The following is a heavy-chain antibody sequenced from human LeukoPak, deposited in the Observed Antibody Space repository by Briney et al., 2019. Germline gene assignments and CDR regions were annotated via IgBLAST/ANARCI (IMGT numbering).Heavy chain of an antibody. J-gene: IGHJ4*02. V-gene: IGHV3-23*01. CDR1: GCTFSHYA. D-gene: IGHD3-22*01. CDR3: AKKAESGGYPRDDY. CDR2: ISGSGVRI. Sequence: GGSLRLSCAASGCTFSHYAMSWVRQPPGKGLEWGSTISGSGVRIFIADSVKGRFIISRDNSKNTYMQSNSLRVEDTAVYFCAKKAESGGYPRDDYWGQGTLVTVSS.